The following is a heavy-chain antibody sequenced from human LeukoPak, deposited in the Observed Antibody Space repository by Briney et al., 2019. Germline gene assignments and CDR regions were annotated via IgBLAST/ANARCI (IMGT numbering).Heavy chain of an antibody. CDR3: AKSGGYGPIDY. Sequence: SETLSLTCAVSGASVSGSNYYWGWIRQPPGKGLEWIGNIYSSGSTYYNASLQSRVTISIDTSKNQFSLRLNSVTAADTAMYYCAKSGGYGPIDYWGQGTRVTVSS. CDR2: IYSSGST. J-gene: IGHJ4*02. D-gene: IGHD1-26*01. CDR1: GASVSGSNYY. V-gene: IGHV4-39*01.